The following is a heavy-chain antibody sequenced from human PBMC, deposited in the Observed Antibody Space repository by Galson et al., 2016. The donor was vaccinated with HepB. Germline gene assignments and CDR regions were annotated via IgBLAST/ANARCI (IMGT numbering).Heavy chain of an antibody. CDR2: TYYRSKWYN. V-gene: IGHV6-1*01. CDR1: GDSVSSNSAA. J-gene: IGHJ3*02. CDR3: AREATVTRGAFDM. Sequence: CAISGDSVSSNSAAWHWIRQSPSRGLEWLGRTYYRSKWYNDYAVSVKSRIAINPDTSKNQFSLQLNSVTPEETAVYYRAREATVTRGAFDMWGQGTMVTVSS. D-gene: IGHD4-17*01.